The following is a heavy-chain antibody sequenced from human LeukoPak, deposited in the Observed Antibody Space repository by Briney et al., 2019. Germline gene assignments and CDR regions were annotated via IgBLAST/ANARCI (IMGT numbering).Heavy chain of an antibody. V-gene: IGHV4-31*03. J-gene: IGHJ4*02. CDR3: ARGLYRLRYYFDY. CDR1: GGSISSGNYY. Sequence: SETLSLTCTVSGGSISSGNYYWSWIRQHPGKGLEWIGYIYYSGSTYYNPSLKSRVIISVDTSKNQFSLKLSSVTAADTAVYYCARGLYRLRYYFDYWGQGTLVTVSS. CDR2: IYYSGST. D-gene: IGHD2/OR15-2a*01.